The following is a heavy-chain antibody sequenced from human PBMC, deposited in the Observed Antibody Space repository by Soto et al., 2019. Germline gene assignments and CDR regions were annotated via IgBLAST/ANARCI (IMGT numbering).Heavy chain of an antibody. J-gene: IGHJ6*03. D-gene: IGHD1-20*01. V-gene: IGHV1-69*02. CDR3: ARYNWNDAFYYMDV. Sequence: QVQLVHSGAEVKKPGSSVKVSCKASGGTFSSYTISWVRQAPGQGLEWMGRIIPILGIANYAQKFQGRVTITADKSTSKAYMELSSLRSEDTAVYYCARYNWNDAFYYMDVWGKGTTVTVSS. CDR2: IIPILGIA. CDR1: GGTFSSYT.